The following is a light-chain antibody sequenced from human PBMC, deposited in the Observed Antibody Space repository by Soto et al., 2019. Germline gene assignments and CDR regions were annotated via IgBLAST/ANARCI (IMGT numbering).Light chain of an antibody. Sequence: EIVLTQSPGTLSLSPGERATLSCRTSQSVSSSYLAWYQQKPGQAPRLLIYGASSRATGIPDRFSVSASGTDFTLIISRLEPEDFAVYYCQHYGTSALFGPGIRVDLK. V-gene: IGKV3-20*01. CDR1: QSVSSSY. CDR2: GAS. CDR3: QHYGTSAL. J-gene: IGKJ3*01.